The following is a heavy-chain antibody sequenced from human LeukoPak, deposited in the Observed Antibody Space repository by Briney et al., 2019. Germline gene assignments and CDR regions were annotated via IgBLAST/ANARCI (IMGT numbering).Heavy chain of an antibody. CDR3: ARDQYYYDSSGYSKYYYYYGMDV. CDR2: ISYDGSNK. V-gene: IGHV3-30*04. J-gene: IGHJ6*02. Sequence: GRSLRLSCAASGFTLSRYAMHWVRQAPGKGLEWVAVISYDGSNKYYADSVKGRFTISRDNSKNTLYLQMNSLRAEDTAVYYCARDQYYYDSSGYSKYYYYYGMDVWGQGTTVTVPS. CDR1: GFTLSRYA. D-gene: IGHD3-22*01.